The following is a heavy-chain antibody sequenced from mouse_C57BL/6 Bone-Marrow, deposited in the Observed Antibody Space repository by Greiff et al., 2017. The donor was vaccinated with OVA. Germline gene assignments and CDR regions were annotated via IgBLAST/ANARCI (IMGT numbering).Heavy chain of an antibody. J-gene: IGHJ1*03. CDR2: IDPENGDT. V-gene: IGHV14-4*01. D-gene: IGHD1-1*01. CDR1: GFNIKDDY. Sequence: EVKVVESGAELVRPGASVKLSCTASGFNIKDDYMHWVKQRPEPGLEWIGWIDPENGDTEYASKFQGKATITADTSSNTACLQLSSLTSEDTAVYYCTTGFYYYGSSWYFDVWGTGTTVTVSS. CDR3: TTGFYYYGSSWYFDV.